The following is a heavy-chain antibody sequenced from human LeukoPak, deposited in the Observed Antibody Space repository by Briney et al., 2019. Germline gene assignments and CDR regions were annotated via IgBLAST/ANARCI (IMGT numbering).Heavy chain of an antibody. CDR2: VWYDGSNK. Sequence: GGSLRLSCAASGLIFSIYGMHWVRQAPGKGLEWVAVVWYDGSNKYYADSVKGRFTISRDNSKNMLYLQMNSLRAEDTAVYYCARDPSLRVTLDYWGQGTLVTVSS. CDR1: GLIFSIYG. J-gene: IGHJ4*02. CDR3: ARDPSLRVTLDY. D-gene: IGHD4-4*01. V-gene: IGHV3-33*01.